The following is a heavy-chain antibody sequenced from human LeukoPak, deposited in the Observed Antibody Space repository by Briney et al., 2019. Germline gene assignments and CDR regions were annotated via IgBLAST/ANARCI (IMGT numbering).Heavy chain of an antibody. CDR3: AKAPTYDSSGYYYFDH. CDR1: GFTFSSYG. CDR2: IYSGGST. D-gene: IGHD3-22*01. Sequence: GGSLRLSCAASGFTFSSYGMSWVRQAPGKGLEWVSVIYSGGSTYYADSVKGRFTISRDNSKNTLYLQMNSLRAEDTAVYYCAKAPTYDSSGYYYFDHWGQGTLVTVSS. V-gene: IGHV3-53*01. J-gene: IGHJ4*02.